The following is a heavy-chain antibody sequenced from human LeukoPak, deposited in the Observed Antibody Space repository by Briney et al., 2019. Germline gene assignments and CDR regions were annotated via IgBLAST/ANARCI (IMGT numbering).Heavy chain of an antibody. V-gene: IGHV3-48*03. CDR1: GFTFSSYE. J-gene: IGHJ4*02. CDR2: ISSSGSTI. D-gene: IGHD5-18*01. CDR3: ARDTRVGYSYGRGSFDY. Sequence: GGSLRLSCAASGFTFSSYEMNWVRQAAGKGLEWVSYISSSGSTIYYADSVKGRFTISRDNAKYSLYLQMNSLRAEDTAVYYCARDTRVGYSYGRGSFDYWGQGTLVTVSS.